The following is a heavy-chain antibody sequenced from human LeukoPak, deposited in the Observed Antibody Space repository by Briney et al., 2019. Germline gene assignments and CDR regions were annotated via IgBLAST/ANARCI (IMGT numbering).Heavy chain of an antibody. D-gene: IGHD3-3*02. CDR3: ARDPGISSFDY. Sequence: GGSLRLSCAVSGFTFSDYWVTWVRQTPGKGLEFVANINRDGSVKNYVDSVKGRFTISRDNAKNSLYLQMTSLRVDDTAIYYCARDPGISSFDYWGQGTLVTVSS. J-gene: IGHJ4*02. V-gene: IGHV3-7*01. CDR2: INRDGSVK. CDR1: GFTFSDYW.